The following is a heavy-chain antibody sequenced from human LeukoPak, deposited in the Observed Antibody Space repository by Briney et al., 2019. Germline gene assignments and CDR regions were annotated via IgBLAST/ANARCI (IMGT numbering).Heavy chain of an antibody. Sequence: SVKVSCKASGGTFSSYAISWVRQAPGQGLEWMGGIIPIFGTANYAQKFQGRVTITADESTSTAYMELSSLRSEDTAVYYCARISKEGYSNYEYYFDYWGQGTLVTVSS. CDR2: IIPIFGTA. CDR1: GGTFSSYA. J-gene: IGHJ4*02. CDR3: ARISKEGYSNYEYYFDY. V-gene: IGHV1-69*13. D-gene: IGHD4-11*01.